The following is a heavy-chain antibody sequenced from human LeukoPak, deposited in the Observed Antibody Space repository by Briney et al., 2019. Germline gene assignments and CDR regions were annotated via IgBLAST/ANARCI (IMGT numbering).Heavy chain of an antibody. Sequence: SETRSLTCTVSGASITISDYYWGWIRLPPGKGLEWIGTISHTGTTYYNPSLQSRVIISVDKSKNQFSLKLSSVTAADTAVYYCATREHHLLRTPGDYWGQGTLVTVPS. V-gene: IGHV4-39*01. CDR3: ATREHHLLRTPGDY. CDR1: GASITISDYY. D-gene: IGHD1-26*01. J-gene: IGHJ4*01. CDR2: ISHTGTT.